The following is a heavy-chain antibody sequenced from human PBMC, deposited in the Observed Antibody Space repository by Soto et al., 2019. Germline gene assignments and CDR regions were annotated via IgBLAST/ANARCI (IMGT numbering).Heavy chain of an antibody. CDR1: GFTFSNYV. V-gene: IGHV3-21*01. J-gene: IGHJ4*02. D-gene: IGHD2-15*01. Sequence: EVQLVESGGGLVKPGGSLRVSCAASGFTFSNYVMNWVRQAPGKGLEWVSSISSSSSSIYYPDSVKGRFAISRDNAKNSLFLQMNRLRVEDTAVYYWGRGRAYCSGGTCQSVGFYYWGQGTLVTVSS. CDR3: GRGRAYCSGGTCQSVGFYY. CDR2: ISSSSSSI.